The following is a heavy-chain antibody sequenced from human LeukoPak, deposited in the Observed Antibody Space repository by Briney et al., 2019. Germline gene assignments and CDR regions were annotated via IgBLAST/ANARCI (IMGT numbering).Heavy chain of an antibody. V-gene: IGHV4-34*01. J-gene: IGHJ6*03. CDR3: ARGRAVYYDYVWGSYRYFPNMDV. D-gene: IGHD3-16*02. Sequence: SETVSLTCAVYGGSFSGYYWSCIRQPPGKGLEWIGEINHSGSTNYNPSPKSRVTISVDTSKNQFSLKLSSVTAADTAVYYCARGRAVYYDYVWGSYRYFPNMDVWGKGTTVTVSS. CDR1: GGSFSGYY. CDR2: INHSGST.